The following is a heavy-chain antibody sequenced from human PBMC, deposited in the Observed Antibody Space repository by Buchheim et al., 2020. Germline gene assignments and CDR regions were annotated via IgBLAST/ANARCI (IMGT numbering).Heavy chain of an antibody. CDR2: IDSDGTNT. D-gene: IGHD6-19*01. J-gene: IGHJ4*02. Sequence: EVQLVESGGGLIQPGGSLRLSCAASGFTFSSHWMHWVRQAPGKGLVWVARIDSDGTNTVYADSVKGRFTISRDNAKNTLYLQMDSLRAEDTAVYHWVRSSGRPDYWGQGTL. CDR3: VRSSGRPDY. V-gene: IGHV3-74*01. CDR1: GFTFSSHW.